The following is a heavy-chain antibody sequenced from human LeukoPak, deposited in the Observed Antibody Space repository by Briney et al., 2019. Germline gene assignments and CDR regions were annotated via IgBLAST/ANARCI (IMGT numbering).Heavy chain of an antibody. Sequence: ASVKVSCKASGYTFTSYGINWVRQATGQGLEWMGWMNPNSGNTGYAQKFQGGVTMTRNTSISTAYMELSSLRSEDTAVYYCARFSYCSGGSCYFDYWGQGTLVTVSS. J-gene: IGHJ4*02. CDR1: GYTFTSYG. CDR3: ARFSYCSGGSCYFDY. V-gene: IGHV1-8*02. D-gene: IGHD2-15*01. CDR2: MNPNSGNT.